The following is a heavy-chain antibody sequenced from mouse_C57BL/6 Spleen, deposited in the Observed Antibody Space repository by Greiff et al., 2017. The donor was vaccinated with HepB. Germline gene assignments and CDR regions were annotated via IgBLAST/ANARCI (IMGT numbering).Heavy chain of an antibody. V-gene: IGHV1-59*01. CDR1: GYTFTSYW. J-gene: IGHJ2*01. CDR2: IDPSDSYT. CDR3: ARGGYGSTPYYFDY. D-gene: IGHD1-1*01. Sequence: VKLQQPGAELVRPGTSVKLSCKASGYTFTSYWMHWVKQRPGQGLEWIGVIDPSDSYTNYNQKFKGKATLTVDTSSSTAYMQLSSLTSEDSAVYYCARGGYGSTPYYFDYWGQGTTLTVSS.